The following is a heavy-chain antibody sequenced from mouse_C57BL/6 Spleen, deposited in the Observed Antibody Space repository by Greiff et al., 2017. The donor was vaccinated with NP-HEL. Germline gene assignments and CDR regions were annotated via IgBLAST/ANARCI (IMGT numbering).Heavy chain of an antibody. Sequence: VQLQQPGAELVMPGASVKLSCKASGYTFTSYWMHWVKQRPGQGLEWIGEIDPSDSYTNYNQKFKGKSTLTVDKSSSTAYMQLSSRTSEDSAVYYCARWGYGNYSYYFDYWGQGTTLTVSS. CDR1: GYTFTSYW. CDR3: ARWGYGNYSYYFDY. J-gene: IGHJ2*01. CDR2: IDPSDSYT. D-gene: IGHD2-10*02. V-gene: IGHV1-69*01.